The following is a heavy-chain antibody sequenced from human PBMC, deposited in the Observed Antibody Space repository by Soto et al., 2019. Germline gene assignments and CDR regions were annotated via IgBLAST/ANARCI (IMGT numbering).Heavy chain of an antibody. J-gene: IGHJ4*02. CDR1: GGSFSGYY. CDR2: IKQSEST. D-gene: IGHD1-26*01. CDR3: AVGYYFDY. V-gene: IGHV4-34*01. Sequence: SETLTLTCAVYGGSFSGYYWSWTRQSPGKGLEWIGEIKQSESTKYNPSLRSRVSISIDTSKNKFSLMLSSVTAADKAVYYCAVGYYFDYWGKGTLVTVSS.